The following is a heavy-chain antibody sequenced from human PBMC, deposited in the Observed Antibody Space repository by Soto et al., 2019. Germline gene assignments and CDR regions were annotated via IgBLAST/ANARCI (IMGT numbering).Heavy chain of an antibody. CDR3: ARGPPTYYDSSGYYHYFDY. D-gene: IGHD3-22*01. V-gene: IGHV1-69*06. CDR1: GGTFSSYA. J-gene: IGHJ4*02. Sequence: QLVQSGAEVKKPGSSVKVSCKASGGTFSSYAISWVRQAPGQGLEWMGGIIPIFGTANYAQKFQGRVTITADKSTGTAYMELSSLRSEDTAVYYCARGPPTYYDSSGYYHYFDYWGQGTLVTVSS. CDR2: IIPIFGTA.